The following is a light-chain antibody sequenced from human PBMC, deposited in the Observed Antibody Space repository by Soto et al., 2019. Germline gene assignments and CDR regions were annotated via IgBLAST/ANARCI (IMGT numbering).Light chain of an antibody. V-gene: IGLV2-14*01. CDR3: SSYTSSSTPPYV. CDR2: DVS. CDR1: SSDVGGYNY. J-gene: IGLJ1*01. Sequence: QSVLTHPVSVSGAPGQSIPISCTGTSSDVGGYNYVSWYQQHPGKAPKLMIYDVSNRPSGVSNRFSGSKSGNTASLTISGLQAEDEADYYCSSYTSSSTPPYVFGTGTKVTVL.